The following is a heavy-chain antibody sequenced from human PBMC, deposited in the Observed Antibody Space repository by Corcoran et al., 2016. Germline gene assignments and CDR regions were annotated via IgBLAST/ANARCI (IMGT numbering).Heavy chain of an antibody. CDR3: ASWGDYGDYYFDY. Sequence: QQSQESGPGLVKPSETLSLTCTVSGGSISSSSYYWGWIRQPPGKGLEWIGSIYYSGSTYYNPSLKSRVTISVDTSKNQFSLKLSSVTAADTAVYYCASWGDYGDYYFDYWGQGTLVTVSS. D-gene: IGHD4-17*01. J-gene: IGHJ4*02. CDR1: GGSISSSSYY. V-gene: IGHV4-39*07. CDR2: IYYSGST.